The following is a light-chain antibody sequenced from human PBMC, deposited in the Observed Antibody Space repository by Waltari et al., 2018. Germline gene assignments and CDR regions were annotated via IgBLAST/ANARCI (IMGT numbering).Light chain of an antibody. J-gene: IGLJ3*02. Sequence: LVLTQSPSASASLGASVKLTCTLSSGYSSNVIAWLQQQPGKGPRYLMKVNSDGSHRKGDDIPDRFSASNSGTEYYLTISGLQSGDEADYYCQTGGHGTWVFGGGTKLTVL. V-gene: IGLV4-69*01. CDR3: QTGGHGTWV. CDR1: SGYSSNV. CDR2: VNSDGSH.